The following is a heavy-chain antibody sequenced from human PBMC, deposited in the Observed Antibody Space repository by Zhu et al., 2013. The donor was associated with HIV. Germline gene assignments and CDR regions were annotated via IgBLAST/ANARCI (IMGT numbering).Heavy chain of an antibody. CDR2: VIPIFGTT. CDR1: GGTFSSYA. V-gene: IGHV1-69*06. CDR3: ARVQGGLYYYGSGSPYYYGLDV. Sequence: QVQLVQSGAEVKKPGSSVKVSCKASGGTFSSYAVTWVRQTPGQGLEWMGGVIPIFGTTNYAQRFQGRVTITADKSTATAYMELSSLRSEDTAVYYCARVQGGLYYYGSGSPYYYGLDVWGQGTTVTVS. D-gene: IGHD3-10*01. J-gene: IGHJ6*02.